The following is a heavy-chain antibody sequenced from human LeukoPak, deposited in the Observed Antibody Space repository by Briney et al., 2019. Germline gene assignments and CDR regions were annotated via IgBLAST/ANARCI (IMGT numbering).Heavy chain of an antibody. CDR3: ARVTRGSGYYYNDY. CDR2: INPNSGGT. V-gene: IGHV1-2*02. Sequence: ASVKVSCKASGYTFTGYYMHWVRQAPGQGLEWMGWINPNSGGTNYAQKFQGRVTMTRDTSISTAYMELSRLRSDDTAVYCCARVTRGSGYYYNDYWGQGTLVTVSS. J-gene: IGHJ4*02. D-gene: IGHD3-22*01. CDR1: GYTFTGYY.